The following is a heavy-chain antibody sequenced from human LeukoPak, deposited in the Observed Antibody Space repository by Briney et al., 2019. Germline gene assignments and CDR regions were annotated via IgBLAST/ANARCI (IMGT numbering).Heavy chain of an antibody. V-gene: IGHV4-34*01. Sequence: SETLSLTCAVYGGSFSGYYWSWIRQPPGKGLEWIGEINHSGSTNYNPSLKSRVTISVDTSKNQFSLKLSSVTAADTAVYYCARGPWYCSSTSCLNWYFDLWGSGTLVTVSS. D-gene: IGHD2-2*01. CDR3: ARGPWYCSSTSCLNWYFDL. CDR2: INHSGST. CDR1: GGSFSGYY. J-gene: IGHJ2*01.